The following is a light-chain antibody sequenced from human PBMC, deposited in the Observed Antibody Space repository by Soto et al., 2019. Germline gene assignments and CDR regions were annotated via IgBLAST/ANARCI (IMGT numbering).Light chain of an antibody. CDR2: DAS. CDR1: QSVRSNY. CDR3: QQYGRSPLT. Sequence: EIVLTQSPDTLSLSPGERATLSCRASQSVRSNYLAWYQQKPGQAPRFLIYDASSRATGIPDRFSGSGSGTDFTLTISRLEPEDFAVYYCQQYGRSPLTFGVGTKVDNK. J-gene: IGKJ4*01. V-gene: IGKV3-20*01.